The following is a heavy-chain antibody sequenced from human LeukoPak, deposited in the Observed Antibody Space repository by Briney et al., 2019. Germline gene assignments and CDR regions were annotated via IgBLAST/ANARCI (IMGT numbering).Heavy chain of an antibody. CDR1: GFTFSSYG. CDR3: ARGPNVLLWFGDLFDLYH. V-gene: IGHV3-30*02. J-gene: IGHJ5*02. CDR2: IRSDGSNK. D-gene: IGHD3-10*01. Sequence: GGSLRLSCAASGFTFSSYGMHWVRQAPGKGLEWVAFIRSDGSNKYYADSVKGRFTISRDNSKNTLYLQMNSLRPEDTAVYYCARGPNVLLWFGDLFDLYHWGQGTLVNGS.